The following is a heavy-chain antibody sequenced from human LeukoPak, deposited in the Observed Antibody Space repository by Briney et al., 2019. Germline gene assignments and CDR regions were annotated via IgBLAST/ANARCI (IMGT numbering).Heavy chain of an antibody. J-gene: IGHJ4*02. V-gene: IGHV1-2*02. Sequence: ASVKVSCKASGYTFTGYYMHWVRQAPGQGLEWMGWINPNSGGTNYVQKFQGRVTMTRDTSISTAYMELSRLRSDDTAVYYCARDYYGSGSYYTPPDSWGQGTLVTVSS. D-gene: IGHD3-10*01. CDR1: GYTFTGYY. CDR2: INPNSGGT. CDR3: ARDYYGSGSYYTPPDS.